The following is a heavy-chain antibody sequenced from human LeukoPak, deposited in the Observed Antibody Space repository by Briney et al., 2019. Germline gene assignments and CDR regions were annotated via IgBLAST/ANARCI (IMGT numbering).Heavy chain of an antibody. D-gene: IGHD3-10*01. CDR3: ARGTAGSGSYLHPDYSYYYMDV. J-gene: IGHJ6*03. V-gene: IGHV3-48*03. Sequence: GGSLRLSCAASGFTFSSYEMNWVRQAPGKGLEWVSYISSSRSTIYYADSVKGRFTISRDNAKNSLYLQMNSLRAEDTAVYYCARGTAGSGSYLHPDYSYYYMDVWGKGTTVTISS. CDR2: ISSSRSTI. CDR1: GFTFSSYE.